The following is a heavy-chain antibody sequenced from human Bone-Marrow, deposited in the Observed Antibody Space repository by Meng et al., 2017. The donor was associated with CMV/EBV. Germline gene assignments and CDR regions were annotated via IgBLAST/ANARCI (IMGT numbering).Heavy chain of an antibody. D-gene: IGHD1-7*01. J-gene: IGHJ6*01. V-gene: IGHV3-30*02. Sequence: GGSLRLSCAASGFTFSSYGMHWVRQAPGKGLEWVAFIRYDGSNEYYEDSVKGRITTSRDNSKNTLYLQMNSLRAEDTAVYYCAKDQLPIYYYYGMDVCGQGTMVTVSS. CDR2: IRYDGSNE. CDR1: GFTFSSYG. CDR3: AKDQLPIYYYYGMDV.